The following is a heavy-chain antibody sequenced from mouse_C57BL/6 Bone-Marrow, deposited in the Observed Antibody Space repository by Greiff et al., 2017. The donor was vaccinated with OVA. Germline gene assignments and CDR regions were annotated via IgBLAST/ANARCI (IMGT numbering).Heavy chain of an antibody. J-gene: IGHJ3*01. V-gene: IGHV1-84*01. D-gene: IGHD1-1*01. CDR1: GYTFTDYY. Sequence: VQLQQSGPELVKPGASVKISCKASGYTFTDYYINWVKQRPGQGLEWIGWIYPGSGNTKYNEKFKGKATLTVDTSSSTAYMQLSSLTSEDSAVYFCARGGGYYYGSSYWFAYWGQGTLVTVSA. CDR2: IYPGSGNT. CDR3: ARGGGYYYGSSYWFAY.